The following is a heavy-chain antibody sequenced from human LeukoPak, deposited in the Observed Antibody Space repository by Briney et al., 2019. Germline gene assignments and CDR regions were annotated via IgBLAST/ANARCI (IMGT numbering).Heavy chain of an antibody. V-gene: IGHV3-30-3*01. Sequence: GGSLRLSCAASGFTFSSYAMHWVRQAPGKGLEWVAVISYDGSNKYYADSVKGQFTISRDNSKNTLYLQMNSLRDEDTAVYYCARDDYGDYKCDYWGQGTLVTVSS. CDR3: ARDDYGDYKCDY. D-gene: IGHD4-17*01. CDR1: GFTFSSYA. J-gene: IGHJ4*02. CDR2: ISYDGSNK.